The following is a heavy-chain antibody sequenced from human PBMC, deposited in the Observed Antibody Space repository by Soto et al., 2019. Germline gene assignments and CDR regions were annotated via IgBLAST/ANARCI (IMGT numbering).Heavy chain of an antibody. CDR3: ARVVVRGVISHYYCMAV. Sequence: EVQLVESGGGLVKPGGSLRLSCAASGFTFSSYSMNWVRQAPGKGLEWVSSISSSSSYIYYADSVKGRFTISRDNAKNSLDLQMNSLRAEDTAVYYCARVVVRGVISHYYCMAVWGKGTTVTVSS. J-gene: IGHJ6*03. CDR1: GFTFSSYS. V-gene: IGHV3-21*01. D-gene: IGHD3-10*01. CDR2: ISSSSSYI.